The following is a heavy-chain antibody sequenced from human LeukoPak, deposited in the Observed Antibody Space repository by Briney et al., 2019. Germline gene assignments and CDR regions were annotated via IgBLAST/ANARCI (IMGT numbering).Heavy chain of an antibody. CDR2: ISSRSSYI. Sequence: GGSLRLSCAASGFTFSSYSMNWVRQAPGKGLEWVSSISSRSSYIYYADSVKGRFSISRDNAKNSLYLQMNGLRAEDTAVYYCARDSGDAFGEPNAFDIWGQGTMVTVSS. CDR3: ARDSGDAFGEPNAFDI. V-gene: IGHV3-21*01. D-gene: IGHD3-10*01. CDR1: GFTFSSYS. J-gene: IGHJ3*02.